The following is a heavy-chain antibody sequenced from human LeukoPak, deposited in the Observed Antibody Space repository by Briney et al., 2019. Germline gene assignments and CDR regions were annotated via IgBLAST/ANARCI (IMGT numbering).Heavy chain of an antibody. Sequence: SETLSLTCAVYGGSFSGYYWSWIRQPPGKGLEWIGEINHSGSTNYNPSLKSRVTISVDTSKNQLSLKLSSVTAADTAVYYCAAPAYYYDSSGYPTSYYFDYWGQGTLVTVSS. D-gene: IGHD3-22*01. CDR2: INHSGST. J-gene: IGHJ4*02. CDR3: AAPAYYYDSSGYPTSYYFDY. CDR1: GGSFSGYY. V-gene: IGHV4-34*01.